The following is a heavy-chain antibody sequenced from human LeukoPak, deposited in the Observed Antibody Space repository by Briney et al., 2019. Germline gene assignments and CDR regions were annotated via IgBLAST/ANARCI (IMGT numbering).Heavy chain of an antibody. J-gene: IGHJ4*02. Sequence: PGGSLRLSCEASGFTFSSYSMNWVRQAPGKGLEYISYISSSSSTIYYADSVKGRFTISRDNSKNSLYLQMNSLRAEDTDVYYCAGGYRYGIDYWGQGTLVTVSS. CDR1: GFTFSSYS. V-gene: IGHV3-48*01. CDR2: ISSSSSTI. D-gene: IGHD5-18*01. CDR3: AGGYRYGIDY.